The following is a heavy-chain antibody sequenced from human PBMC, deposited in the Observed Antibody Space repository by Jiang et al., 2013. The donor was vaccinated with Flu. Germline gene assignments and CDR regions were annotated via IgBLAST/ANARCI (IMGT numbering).Heavy chain of an antibody. V-gene: IGHV4-59*01. CDR1: GGSISSYY. J-gene: IGHJ6*02. CDR2: IYYSGST. CDR3: ARGAYHYYGMDV. Sequence: SGPGLVKPSETLSLTCTVSGGSISSYYWSWIRQSPGKGLEWIGYIYYSGSTNYNPSLKSRVTISVDTSKNQLSLKLSSVTAADTAVYYCARGAYHYYGMDVWGQGTTVTVSS.